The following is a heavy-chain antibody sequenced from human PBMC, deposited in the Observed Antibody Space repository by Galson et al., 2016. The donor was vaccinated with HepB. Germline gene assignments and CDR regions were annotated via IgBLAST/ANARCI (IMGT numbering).Heavy chain of an antibody. CDR1: GFTFTSNW. CDR3: ARGTGMDG. Sequence: SLRLSCAASGFTFTSNWMNWVRQAPGKGLEWVASINRDGDEKYYVDFVKGRFTISRDNAKNSLYLQINSLRVEDTAVYYCARGTGMDGWGQGTTVTVSS. J-gene: IGHJ6*02. V-gene: IGHV3-7*01. CDR2: INRDGDEK.